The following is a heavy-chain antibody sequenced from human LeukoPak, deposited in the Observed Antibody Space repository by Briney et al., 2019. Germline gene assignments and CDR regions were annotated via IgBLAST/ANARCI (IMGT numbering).Heavy chain of an antibody. D-gene: IGHD6-19*01. Sequence: GGSLRLSCAASGFTFSSYAMSWVRQAPGKGLEWVSAISGSDGSTYYADSVKGRFTISRDNSKNTLYLQMNSLRAEDTAVYYCAKLRSGIAVAGTNYWGQGTLVTVSS. CDR2: ISGSDGST. CDR3: AKLRSGIAVAGTNY. J-gene: IGHJ4*02. V-gene: IGHV3-23*01. CDR1: GFTFSSYA.